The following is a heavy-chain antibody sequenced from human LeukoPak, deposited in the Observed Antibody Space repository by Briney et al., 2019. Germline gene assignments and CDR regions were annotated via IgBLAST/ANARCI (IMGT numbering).Heavy chain of an antibody. CDR1: GYTFTGYY. Sequence: ASVKVSCKASGYTFTGYYMHWVRQAPGQGLEWMGWINPNSGGTNYAQKFQGWVTMTGDTSISTAYMELSRLRSDDTAVYYCASRVPGITIFWGQGTLVTVSS. CDR2: INPNSGGT. J-gene: IGHJ4*02. CDR3: ASRVPGITIF. V-gene: IGHV1-2*04. D-gene: IGHD3-3*01.